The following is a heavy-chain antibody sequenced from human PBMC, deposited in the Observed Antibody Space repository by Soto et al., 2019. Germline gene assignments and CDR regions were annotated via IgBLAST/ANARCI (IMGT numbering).Heavy chain of an antibody. Sequence: SETLSLTCAVYGGSFSGYYWSWIRQPPGKGLEWIGEINHSGSTNYNPSLKSRVTISVDTSKNQFSLKLSSVTAADTAMYYCARRYCGGDCYLGDYYYYGMDVWGQGTTVTVS. CDR1: GGSFSGYY. D-gene: IGHD2-21*02. CDR3: ARRYCGGDCYLGDYYYYGMDV. CDR2: INHSGST. J-gene: IGHJ6*02. V-gene: IGHV4-34*01.